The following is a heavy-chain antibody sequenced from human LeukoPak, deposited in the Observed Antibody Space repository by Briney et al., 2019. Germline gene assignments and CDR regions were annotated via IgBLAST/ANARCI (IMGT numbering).Heavy chain of an antibody. CDR2: ISGSGGST. CDR3: AKDLAGSGSYSFDY. V-gene: IGHV3-23*01. D-gene: IGHD1-26*01. Sequence: PGGSLRLSCAASGFTFSRNSMNWVRQAPGRGLEWVSAISGSGGSTYYADSVKGRFTISRDNSKNTLYLQMNSLRAEDTAVYYCAKDLAGSGSYSFDYWGQGTLVTVSS. J-gene: IGHJ4*02. CDR1: GFTFSRNS.